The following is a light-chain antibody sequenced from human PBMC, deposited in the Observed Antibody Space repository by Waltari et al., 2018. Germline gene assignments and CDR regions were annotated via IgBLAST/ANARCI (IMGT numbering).Light chain of an antibody. CDR2: GAS. J-gene: IGKJ1*01. Sequence: EIVMTQSPATLSASPGARASLSCRASQSVSSNLAWFQQRPGQPPRLLIYGASTRATGIPARFSGSGSGAEFTLTISSLQSEDFAVYYCQQYYNWPRTFGQGTKVEI. V-gene: IGKV3-15*01. CDR3: QQYYNWPRT. CDR1: QSVSSN.